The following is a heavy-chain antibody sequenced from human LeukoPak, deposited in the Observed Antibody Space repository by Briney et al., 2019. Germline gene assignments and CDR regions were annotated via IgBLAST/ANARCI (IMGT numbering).Heavy chain of an antibody. CDR2: IYYSGST. Sequence: PSETLSLTCTVSGGSISSYYWSWIRQPPGKGLEWIGYIYYSGSTNYNPSLKSRVTISVDTSKNQFSLKLSSVTAADTAVYYCARDLKPGIAAAGTNYYYGMDVWGQGTTVTVSS. D-gene: IGHD6-13*01. J-gene: IGHJ6*02. CDR3: ARDLKPGIAAAGTNYYYGMDV. V-gene: IGHV4-59*01. CDR1: GGSISSYY.